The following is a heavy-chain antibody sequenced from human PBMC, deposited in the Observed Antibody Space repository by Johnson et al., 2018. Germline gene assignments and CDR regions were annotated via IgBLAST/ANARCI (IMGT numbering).Heavy chain of an antibody. CDR1: GFTFSRYW. V-gene: IGHV3-74*01. CDR3: ARVGYCSGGSCQRAYNWFDP. D-gene: IGHD2-15*01. CDR2: INSDGSST. Sequence: EVQLVEAGGGLVQPGGSLRLSCAASGFTFSRYWMHWVRQAPGKGLVWVSRINSDGSSTSHADSVKGRFTISRDNAKNTRYMQMNSLRAEETAVYYCARVGYCSGGSCQRAYNWFDPWGQGTLVTVSS. J-gene: IGHJ5*02.